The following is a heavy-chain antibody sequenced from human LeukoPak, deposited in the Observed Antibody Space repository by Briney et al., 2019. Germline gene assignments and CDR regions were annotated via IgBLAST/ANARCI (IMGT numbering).Heavy chain of an antibody. CDR3: ARIQIGSLWFGELLYPDAFDI. CDR1: GGSFSGYY. D-gene: IGHD3-10*01. CDR2: INHSGST. J-gene: IGHJ3*02. Sequence: SQTLSLTCAVYGGSFSGYYWSWIRQPPGKGLEWIGEINHSGSTNYNPSLKSRVTISVDTSKNQFSLKLSSVTAADTAVYYCARIQIGSLWFGELLYPDAFDIWGQGTMVTVSS. V-gene: IGHV4-34*01.